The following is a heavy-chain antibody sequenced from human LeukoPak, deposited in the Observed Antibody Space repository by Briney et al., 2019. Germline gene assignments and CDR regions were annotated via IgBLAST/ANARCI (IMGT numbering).Heavy chain of an antibody. CDR1: GFTFSSYS. V-gene: IGHV3-21*01. D-gene: IGHD3-3*01. CDR3: ARDRAWNYFDY. J-gene: IGHJ4*02. Sequence: GGSLRLSCAASGFTFSSYSMNWVRQAPGKGLEWVSSISSSSSYIYYADSVKGRFTISRDNAKNSLYLQMNSLRAEDTAVYYCARDRAWNYFDYWGQGTLVTVSS. CDR2: ISSSSSYI.